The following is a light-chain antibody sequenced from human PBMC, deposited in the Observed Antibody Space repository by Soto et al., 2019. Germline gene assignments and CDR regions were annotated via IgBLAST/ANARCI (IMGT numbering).Light chain of an antibody. CDR2: DAS. J-gene: IGKJ4*01. CDR3: QQYDNLPLT. V-gene: IGKV1-33*01. Sequence: DIQMTQSPSSLSASVGDRVTITCQASQDIANYLNWYQQKAGRAPKFLIYDASNLETGVPSRFSGRGSGTDFTLTISSLQPEDIATYYCQQYDNLPLTFGGGTKVEIK. CDR1: QDIANY.